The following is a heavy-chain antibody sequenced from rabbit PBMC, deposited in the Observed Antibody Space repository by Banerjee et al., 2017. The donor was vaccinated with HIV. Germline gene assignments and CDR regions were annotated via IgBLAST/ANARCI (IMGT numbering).Heavy chain of an antibody. CDR2: INIVTGKS. CDR1: GVSLNDKDV. V-gene: IGHV1S45*01. D-gene: IGHD4-1*01. CDR3: ERSGSATGWGGDL. J-gene: IGHJ6*01. Sequence: EQLEESGGGLVKPEGSLTLTCKASGVSLNDKDVMCWVRQAPGKGLEWIACINIVTGKSVYASWAKGRFTISKTSSTTVTLQMASLTAADTATYFCERSGSATGWGGDLWGPGTLVTVS.